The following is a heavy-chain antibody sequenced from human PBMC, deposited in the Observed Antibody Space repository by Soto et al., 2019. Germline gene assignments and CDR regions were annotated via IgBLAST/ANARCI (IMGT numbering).Heavy chain of an antibody. J-gene: IGHJ6*02. D-gene: IGHD3-22*01. V-gene: IGHV5-51*01. Sequence: PXESLTISGKGSGYSFTNDWIGLVRQMHGKGLEWMGIIYPGDSDTRYSPSFQGQVTISADKSISTAYLQWRSLKASDTAMYYCARQISDSRRYYYGMDVWGQGTTVTVSS. CDR2: IYPGDSDT. CDR3: ARQISDSRRYYYGMDV. CDR1: GYSFTNDW.